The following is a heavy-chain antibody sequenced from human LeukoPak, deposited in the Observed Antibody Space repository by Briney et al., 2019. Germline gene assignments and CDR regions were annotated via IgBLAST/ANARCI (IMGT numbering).Heavy chain of an antibody. D-gene: IGHD3-9*01. J-gene: IGHJ6*02. V-gene: IGHV1-2*02. CDR3: ARDLRYYDILTGPDYGMDV. CDR1: GYTFTGYY. CDR2: ISPNSGGT. Sequence: ASVKVSCKASGYTFTGYYMHWVRQAPGQGLEWMGWISPNSGGTNYAQKFQGRVTMTRDTSISTAYMELSRPRSDDTAVYYCARDLRYYDILTGPDYGMDVWGQGTAVTVSS.